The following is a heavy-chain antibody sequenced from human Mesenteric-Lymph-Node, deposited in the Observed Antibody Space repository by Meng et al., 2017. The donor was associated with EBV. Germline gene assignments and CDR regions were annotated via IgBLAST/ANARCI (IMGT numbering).Heavy chain of an antibody. CDR3: ARVDYYDSSSLFDP. V-gene: IGHV4-4*02. CDR1: GGSISSTNW. Sequence: QLQLEESGPGLVKPSGALSLTGAVSGGSISSTNWWSWVRQPPGKGLEWIGEIYHSGSTNYNPSLKSRVTISLDKSKNQFSLKLSSVTAADTAVYYCARVDYYDSSSLFDPWGQGTLVTVSS. D-gene: IGHD3-22*01. J-gene: IGHJ5*02. CDR2: IYHSGST.